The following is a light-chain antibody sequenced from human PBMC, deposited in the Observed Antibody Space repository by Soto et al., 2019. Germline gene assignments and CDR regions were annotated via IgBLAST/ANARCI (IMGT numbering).Light chain of an antibody. CDR3: SSYTGSSTYVL. CDR2: DVS. J-gene: IGLJ2*01. CDR1: SSDVGGYNY. V-gene: IGLV2-14*01. Sequence: QSALTQPASVSGSPGQSITISCTGTSSDVGGYNYVSWYQQHPGKAPKLMIYDVSNRPSGVSNRFSGSKSGNPASLTISGLQAEDEADYYCSSYTGSSTYVLFGGGTKLTLL.